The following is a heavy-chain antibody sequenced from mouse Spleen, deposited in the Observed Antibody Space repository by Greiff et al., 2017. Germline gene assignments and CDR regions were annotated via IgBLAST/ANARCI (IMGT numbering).Heavy chain of an antibody. D-gene: IGHD1-1*01. CDR3: ARQSSYGAWFAY. CDR1: GFTFSSYT. V-gene: IGHV5-12-2*01. J-gene: IGHJ3*01. CDR2: ISNGGGST. Sequence: EVKLVESGGGLVQPGGSLKLSCAASGFTFSSYTMSWVRQTPEKRLEWVAYISNGGGSTYYPDTVKGRFTISRDNAKNTLFLQMTSLRSEDTAMYYCARQSSYGAWFAYWGQGTLVTVSA.